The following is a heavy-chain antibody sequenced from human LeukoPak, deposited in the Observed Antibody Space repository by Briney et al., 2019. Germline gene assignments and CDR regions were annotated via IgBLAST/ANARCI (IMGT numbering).Heavy chain of an antibody. V-gene: IGHV1-18*01. Sequence: ASVKVSCKASGYTFTSYGISWVRQAPGQGLEWMGWISAYNGNTNYAQKFQGRVTMTTDTSTSTAYMELRSLRSDDTAVYYCARDEWYCSGGSCYSDWGQGTLVTVSS. D-gene: IGHD2-15*01. CDR2: ISAYNGNT. J-gene: IGHJ4*02. CDR1: GYTFTSYG. CDR3: ARDEWYCSGGSCYSD.